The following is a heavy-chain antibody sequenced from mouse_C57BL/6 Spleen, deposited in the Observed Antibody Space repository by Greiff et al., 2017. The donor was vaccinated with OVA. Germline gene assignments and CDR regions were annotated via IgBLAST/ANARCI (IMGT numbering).Heavy chain of an antibody. V-gene: IGHV1-22*01. J-gene: IGHJ2*01. D-gene: IGHD2-4*01. CDR3: AREEGLRIDY. Sequence: VQLQQSGPELVKPGASVRMSCKASGYTFTDYNMHWVKQSHGKSLEWIGYINPNNGGTSYNQKFKGKATLTVNKSSSTAYMELRSLTSEDSAVYYCAREEGLRIDYWGQGTTLTVSS. CDR1: GYTFTDYN. CDR2: INPNNGGT.